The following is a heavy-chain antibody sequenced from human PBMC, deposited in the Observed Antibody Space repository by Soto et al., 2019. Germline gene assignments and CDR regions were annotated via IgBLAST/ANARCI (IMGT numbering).Heavy chain of an antibody. CDR1: GFTFGDYA. CDR2: IRSKAYGGTT. CDR3: TRDFAFYPPTYYYYYMDV. V-gene: IGHV3-49*03. Sequence: EVQLVESGGGLVQPGRSLRLSCTASGFTFGDYAMSWFRQAPGKGLEWVGFIRSKAYGGTTEYAASVKGRFTISRDDSKSIAYLQMNSLKTEDTAVYYCTRDFAFYPPTYYYYYMDVWGKGTTVTVSS. J-gene: IGHJ6*03.